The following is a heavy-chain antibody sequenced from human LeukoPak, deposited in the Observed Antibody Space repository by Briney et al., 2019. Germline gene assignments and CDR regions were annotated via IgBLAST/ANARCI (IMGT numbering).Heavy chain of an antibody. D-gene: IGHD2-2*01. Sequence: GGSLRLSCAASGFTFSSYAMSWVRQAPGKGLEWVSAISGSGGSTYYADSVKGRFTISRDNSKNTLYLQMNSLRAEDTAVYYCAKDGTYCSSTSCPGAYYYYYGMDVWGQGTLVTVSS. CDR2: ISGSGGST. J-gene: IGHJ6*02. CDR1: GFTFSSYA. CDR3: AKDGTYCSSTSCPGAYYYYYGMDV. V-gene: IGHV3-23*01.